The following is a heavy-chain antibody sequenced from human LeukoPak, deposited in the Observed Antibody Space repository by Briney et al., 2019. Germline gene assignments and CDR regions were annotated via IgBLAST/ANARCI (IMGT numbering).Heavy chain of an antibody. CDR2: IYYSGST. CDR3: ARKGYDYGWFDP. Sequence: SETLSLTCTVSGGSISSYYWSWIRQPPGKGLEWIGYIYYSGSTNYNPSLKSRVTISVDTSKNQFSLKLSSVTAADTAVYYCARKGYDYGWFDPWGQGTLVTVSS. V-gene: IGHV4-59*12. D-gene: IGHD5-12*01. J-gene: IGHJ5*02. CDR1: GGSISSYY.